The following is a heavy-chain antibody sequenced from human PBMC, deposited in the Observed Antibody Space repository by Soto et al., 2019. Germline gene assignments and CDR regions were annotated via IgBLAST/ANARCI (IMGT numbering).Heavy chain of an antibody. CDR3: ALGSWSAETFDI. Sequence: QVQLVQSGAEVEKPGSLVKVSCKASGGTFGTYTLIWVRQAPGQRLEWVGRILPMLDITNTAQRFQDRATITADKSTSTAYLELSSLRSEDTAVYYCALGSWSAETFDIWGRGTMVTVSS. D-gene: IGHD6-13*01. CDR2: ILPMLDIT. CDR1: GGTFGTYT. J-gene: IGHJ3*02. V-gene: IGHV1-69*02.